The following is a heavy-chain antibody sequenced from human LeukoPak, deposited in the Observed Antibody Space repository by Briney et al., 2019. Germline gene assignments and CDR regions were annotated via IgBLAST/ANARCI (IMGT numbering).Heavy chain of an antibody. V-gene: IGHV3-11*06. CDR1: GFTFSDYY. D-gene: IGHD2/OR15-2a*01. CDR3: ARVGQEYYYGMDV. Sequence: PGGSLRLSCAASGFTFSDYYMSWIRQAPGQGLEWASYISSSTGYTNYADSVKGRFTISRDNAKNSLYLQMNSLRAEDTAVYYCARVGQEYYYGMDVWGQGTTVTVSS. J-gene: IGHJ6*02. CDR2: ISSSTGYT.